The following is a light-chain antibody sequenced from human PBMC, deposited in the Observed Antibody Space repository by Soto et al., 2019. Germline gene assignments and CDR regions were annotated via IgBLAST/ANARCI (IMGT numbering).Light chain of an antibody. CDR2: DVN. J-gene: IGLJ1*01. Sequence: QSALTQPASVSGSPEQSITISCTGTSSDVGGYNYVSWYQQHPGKAPKLMIYDVNNRPSGVSNRFSGSKSGNTASLTISGLQAEDEADYYCSSYTSSSTYVFGTGTKLTVL. CDR1: SSDVGGYNY. CDR3: SSYTSSSTYV. V-gene: IGLV2-14*01.